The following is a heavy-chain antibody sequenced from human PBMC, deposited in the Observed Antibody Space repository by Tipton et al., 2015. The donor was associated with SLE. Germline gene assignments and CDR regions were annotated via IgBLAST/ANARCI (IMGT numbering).Heavy chain of an antibody. CDR2: ISSSSSTI. D-gene: IGHD3-22*01. Sequence: SLRLSCAASGFTFSSYSMNWVRQAPGKGLEWVSYISSSSSTIYYADSVKGRFTISRDNAKNSLYLQMNSLRAEDTAVYYCASHRPYYYDSSGYYYGGYFDYWGQGTLVTVSS. J-gene: IGHJ4*02. V-gene: IGHV3-48*01. CDR3: ASHRPYYYDSSGYYYGGYFDY. CDR1: GFTFSSYS.